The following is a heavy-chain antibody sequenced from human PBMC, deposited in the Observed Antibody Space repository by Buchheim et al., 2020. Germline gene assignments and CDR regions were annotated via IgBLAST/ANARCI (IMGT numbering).Heavy chain of an antibody. J-gene: IGHJ5*02. V-gene: IGHV3-33*01. D-gene: IGHD3-10*01. CDR3: ARDRALLWFGELYP. CDR2: IWCDGSNK. CDR1: GFTFSSYG. Sequence: QVQLVESGGGVVQPGRSLRLSCAASGFTFSSYGMHWVRQAPGKGLEWVAVIWCDGSNKYYADSVKGRFTISRDNSKNTLYLQMNSLRAEDTAVYYCARDRALLWFGELYPWGQGTL.